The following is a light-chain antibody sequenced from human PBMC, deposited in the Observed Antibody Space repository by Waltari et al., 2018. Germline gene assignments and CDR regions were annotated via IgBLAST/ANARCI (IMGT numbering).Light chain of an antibody. Sequence: IKLTQSPSSLSASVGDRVTIPCRASQGVNVYLAWYQQKPGKAPKLLIYAASTLQSGVSSRFSGSGSGTDFTLTINSLQPEDIATYYCQQFNASPRTFGQGTRLEIK. J-gene: IGKJ5*01. CDR3: QQFNASPRT. CDR1: QGVNVY. CDR2: AAS. V-gene: IGKV1-9*01.